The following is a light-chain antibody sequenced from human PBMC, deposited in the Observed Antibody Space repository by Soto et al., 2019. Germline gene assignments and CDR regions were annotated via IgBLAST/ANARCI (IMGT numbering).Light chain of an antibody. CDR2: AAS. CDR3: QQLNSYPLT. V-gene: IGKV1-9*01. CDR1: QGISSY. J-gene: IGKJ4*01. Sequence: IHLTQSPSSLSASVGDRVTITCRASQGISSYLAWYQQKPGEAPKLLIYAASTLQSGVPSRFSGSGSGTDFTLTISSLQPEDFATYYCQQLNSYPLTFGGGTKVEIK.